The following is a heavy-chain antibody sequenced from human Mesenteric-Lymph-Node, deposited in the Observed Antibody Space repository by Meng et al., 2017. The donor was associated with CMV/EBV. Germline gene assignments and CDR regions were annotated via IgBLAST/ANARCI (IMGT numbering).Heavy chain of an antibody. CDR3: ARVHIVTTANGFDP. D-gene: IGHD5-12*01. CDR1: CFCFPGSR. V-gene: IGHV1-2*02. J-gene: IGHJ5*02. Sequence: ASCFCFPGSRLHWLRQARRQGLEWMGWINPNSGDTNYAQRFRGRVTMTRDTSINTAYTELSRLASDATAVYYCARVHIVTTANGFDPWGQGTLVTVSS. CDR2: INPNSGDT.